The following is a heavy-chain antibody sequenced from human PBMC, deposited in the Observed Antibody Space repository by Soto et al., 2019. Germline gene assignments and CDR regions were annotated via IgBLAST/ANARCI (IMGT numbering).Heavy chain of an antibody. Sequence: QMQLVQSGPEVKKPGTSVKVSCKASGFTFTTSALQWVRQARGQRLEWIGWIVVGSGKTNYAQKFQERVTITRDKSTSTAYMQLSSLKPEDTAVYYCAADHSFLSRLYAYGMEVWGQGTTVTVSS. D-gene: IGHD3-3*01. CDR1: GFTFTTSA. CDR3: AADHSFLSRLYAYGMEV. CDR2: IVVGSGKT. J-gene: IGHJ6*02. V-gene: IGHV1-58*01.